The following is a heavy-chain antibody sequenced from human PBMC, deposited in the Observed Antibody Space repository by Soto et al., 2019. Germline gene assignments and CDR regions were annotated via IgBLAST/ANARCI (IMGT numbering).Heavy chain of an antibody. CDR2: INAGNGNT. Sequence: ASVKVSCKASGYTFTSYAMHWVRQAPGQRLEWMGWINAGNGNTKYSQKFQGRVTITRDTSASTAYMELSSLRSEDTAVYYCARGKTLGYCSGGSCYRYNWLDPWGQGTLVTVSS. V-gene: IGHV1-3*01. CDR3: ARGKTLGYCSGGSCYRYNWLDP. D-gene: IGHD2-15*01. CDR1: GYTFTSYA. J-gene: IGHJ5*02.